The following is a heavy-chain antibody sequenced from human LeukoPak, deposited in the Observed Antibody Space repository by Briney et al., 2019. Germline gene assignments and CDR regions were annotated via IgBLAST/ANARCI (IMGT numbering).Heavy chain of an antibody. Sequence: SETLSLTCAVYGGSFSGYYWSWIRQPPGKGLEWIGYIYYSGSTNYNPSLKSRVTISVDTSKNQFSLKLSSVTAADTAVYYCARGIRITMVRGVFSFDPWGQGTLVTVSS. J-gene: IGHJ5*02. D-gene: IGHD3-10*01. CDR2: IYYSGST. CDR3: ARGIRITMVRGVFSFDP. CDR1: GGSFSGYY. V-gene: IGHV4-59*08.